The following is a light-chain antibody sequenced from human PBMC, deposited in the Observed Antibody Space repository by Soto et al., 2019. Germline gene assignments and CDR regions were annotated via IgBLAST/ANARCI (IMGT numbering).Light chain of an antibody. J-gene: IGKJ2*01. Sequence: EIVLTQSPGTLSLSPGERATLSCRASQRVSSKNLAWYQQKPGQAPRLLIFGASSRATGIPDRFSGSGSGTDFTLTISRLEPEDFAVYSCQQYGRSPYTFGQGTKLEIK. V-gene: IGKV3-20*01. CDR3: QQYGRSPYT. CDR1: QRVSSKN. CDR2: GAS.